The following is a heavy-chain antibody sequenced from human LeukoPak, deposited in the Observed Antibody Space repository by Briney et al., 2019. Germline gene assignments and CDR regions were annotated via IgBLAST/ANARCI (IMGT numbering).Heavy chain of an antibody. Sequence: PSETLSLTCAVYGGSFSGYYWSWIRQPPGKGLEWIGEINHSGSTNYNPSLKSRVTISVDTSKNQFSLKLSSVTAADTAVYYCARRDSGSYYRSSLDAFDIWGQGTMVTVSS. J-gene: IGHJ3*02. CDR2: INHSGST. D-gene: IGHD1-26*01. CDR1: GGSFSGYY. V-gene: IGHV4-34*01. CDR3: ARRDSGSYYRSSLDAFDI.